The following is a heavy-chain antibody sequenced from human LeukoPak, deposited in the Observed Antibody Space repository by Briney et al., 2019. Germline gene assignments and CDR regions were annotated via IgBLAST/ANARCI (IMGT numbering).Heavy chain of an antibody. Sequence: GGSLRLSCAASGFTFSSCAMSWVRQAPGKGLEWVSAISGSGGSTYYADSVKGRFTISRDNSKNTLYLQMNSLRAEDTAVYYCAKDSLQQQLVPKHLDYWGQGTLVTVSS. CDR3: AKDSLQQQLVPKHLDY. V-gene: IGHV3-23*01. CDR2: ISGSGGST. D-gene: IGHD6-13*01. J-gene: IGHJ4*02. CDR1: GFTFSSCA.